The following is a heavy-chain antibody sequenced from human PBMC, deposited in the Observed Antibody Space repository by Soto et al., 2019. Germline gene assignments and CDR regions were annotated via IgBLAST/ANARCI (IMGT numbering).Heavy chain of an antibody. CDR3: ASPIVLVPAAMGEGLAFDI. Sequence: ASVKVSCKVSGYTLTELSMHWVRQAPGKGLEWMGGFDPEDGETIYAQKFQGRVTMTEDTSTDTAYMELSSLRSEDTAVYYCASPIVLVPAAMGEGLAFDIWGQGTMVTVS. CDR2: FDPEDGET. J-gene: IGHJ3*02. CDR1: GYTLTELS. V-gene: IGHV1-24*01. D-gene: IGHD2-2*01.